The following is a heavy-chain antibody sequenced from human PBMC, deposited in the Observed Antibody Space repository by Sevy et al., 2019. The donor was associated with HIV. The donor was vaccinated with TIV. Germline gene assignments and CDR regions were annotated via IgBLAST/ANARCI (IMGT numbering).Heavy chain of an antibody. CDR3: ARDFTIFGVVSGIDC. CDR2: ISDDSRYI. D-gene: IGHD3-3*01. Sequence: GGSLRLSCAASGFTFRTYSMNWVRQAPGKGLEWLSSISDDSRYIYYSDSVKGRFTISRANTKNLLYLQINNLRVEDRAIYYCARDFTIFGVVSGIDCWGQGNLVTVSS. J-gene: IGHJ4*02. V-gene: IGHV3-21*04. CDR1: GFTFRTYS.